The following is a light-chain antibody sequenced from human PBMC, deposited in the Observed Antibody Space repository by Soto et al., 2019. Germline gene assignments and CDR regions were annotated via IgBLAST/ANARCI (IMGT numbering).Light chain of an antibody. CDR1: QSVSSSY. V-gene: IGKV3-20*01. CDR3: QQYGSSPIT. J-gene: IGKJ5*01. CDR2: GAS. Sequence: DIVLTQSPGTLSLSPGDRATLSCRASQSVSSSYLAWYQQKHGQAPRLLIYGASTRATGIPDRFSGDGSVTHFTLTISRLEAEDFVMYYCQQYGSSPITFGQGTRLEIK.